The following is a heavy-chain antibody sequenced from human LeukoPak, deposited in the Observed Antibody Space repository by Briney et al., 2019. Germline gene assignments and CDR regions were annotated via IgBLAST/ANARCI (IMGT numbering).Heavy chain of an antibody. D-gene: IGHD6-6*01. V-gene: IGHV3-23*01. J-gene: IGHJ4*02. CDR2: ISGSGGST. CDR3: AKYRARFYYFDY. CDR1: GFTFSSYA. Sequence: PGGSLTLSCAASGFTFSSYAMSWVRQAPGKGLEWVSAISGSGGSTYYADSVKGRFTISRDNSKNTLYLQMNSLRAEDTAVYYCAKYRARFYYFDYWGQGTLVTVSS.